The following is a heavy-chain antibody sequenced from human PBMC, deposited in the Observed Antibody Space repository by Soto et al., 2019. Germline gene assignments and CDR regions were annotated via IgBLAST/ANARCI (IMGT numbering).Heavy chain of an antibody. CDR2: ISYDGSNK. CDR1: GFTFSSYG. V-gene: IGHV3-30*18. J-gene: IGHJ3*02. D-gene: IGHD1-26*01. Sequence: GGSPRLSCAASGFTFSSYGMHWVRQAPGKGLEWVAVISYDGSNKYYADSVKGRFTISRDNSKNTLYLQMNSLRAEDTAVYYCAKVCVRLVGATTDDHDAFDIWGQGTMVTVSS. CDR3: AKVCVRLVGATTDDHDAFDI.